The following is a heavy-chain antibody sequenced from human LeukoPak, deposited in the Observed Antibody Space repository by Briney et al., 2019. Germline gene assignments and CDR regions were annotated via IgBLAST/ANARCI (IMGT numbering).Heavy chain of an antibody. CDR3: ASQDIVVVPAAIRAYYMDV. CDR1: GFTFSSYS. CDR2: ISSSSSYI. Sequence: GGSLRLSCAASGFTFSSYSMNWVRQAPGEGLEWVSSISSSSSYIYYADSVKGRFTISRDNAKNSLYLQMNSLRSEDTAVYYCASQDIVVVPAAIRAYYMDVWGKGTTVTVSS. D-gene: IGHD2-2*01. J-gene: IGHJ6*03. V-gene: IGHV3-21*04.